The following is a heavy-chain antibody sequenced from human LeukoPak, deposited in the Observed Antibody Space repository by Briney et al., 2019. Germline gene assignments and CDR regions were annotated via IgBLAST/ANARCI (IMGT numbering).Heavy chain of an antibody. V-gene: IGHV1-2*02. D-gene: IGHD3-10*01. Sequence: GASVKVSFKASVYTFTGYYMHWWRQPPAQGLEWMGWINPNSGGTHYAHKFQGRVTMTRDTSISTAYMELSRLRSDDTAGYYCARDIGDYYGWGSYYPGFDPWGQGTLVTVSS. CDR2: INPNSGGT. J-gene: IGHJ5*02. CDR3: ARDIGDYYGWGSYYPGFDP. CDR1: VYTFTGYY.